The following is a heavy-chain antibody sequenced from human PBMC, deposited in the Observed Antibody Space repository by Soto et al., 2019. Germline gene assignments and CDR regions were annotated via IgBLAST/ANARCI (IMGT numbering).Heavy chain of an antibody. V-gene: IGHV1-8*01. Sequence: QAYLEQSGAEVKKHGASVKVSCKASGYSLTDNGITWVRQASGQGLEYVGWISPDSGKTDYAQKFQGRVTMTRDNSINTVYMELSRLSSDDTAVYYCARVYGYYYYYMDVWGKGTTVTVSS. D-gene: IGHD2-8*01. J-gene: IGHJ6*03. CDR2: ISPDSGKT. CDR1: GYSLTDNG. CDR3: ARVYGYYYYYMDV.